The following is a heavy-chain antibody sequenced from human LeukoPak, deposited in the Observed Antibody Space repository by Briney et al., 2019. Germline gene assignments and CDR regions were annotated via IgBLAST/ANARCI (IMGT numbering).Heavy chain of an antibody. CDR1: GYTFTSYG. J-gene: IGHJ5*02. CDR2: ISAFNSNT. Sequence: ASVKVSCKASGYTFTSYGISWVRLAPGQGLEWMGWISAFNSNTNYAQKLQGRVTMTTDTSTSTAYMELRSMRSDDTDVYYCAKAGYCSGGSCYVGQIRCWFDPWGQGTLVTVSS. CDR3: AKAGYCSGGSCYVGQIRCWFDP. V-gene: IGHV1-18*01. D-gene: IGHD2-15*01.